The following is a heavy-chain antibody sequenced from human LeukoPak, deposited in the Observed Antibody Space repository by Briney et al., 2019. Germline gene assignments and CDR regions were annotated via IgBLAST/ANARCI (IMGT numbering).Heavy chain of an antibody. D-gene: IGHD3-22*01. CDR1: EFSVGSNY. J-gene: IGHJ4*02. CDR3: ARHVVAVGFDY. CDR2: IYSGGST. V-gene: IGHV3-66*04. Sequence: SGGSLRLSCAASEFSVGSNYMTWVRQAPGKGLEWVSLIYSGGSTYYADSVKGRFTISRDNSKNTLYLQMNSLRAEDTAVYYCARHVVAVGFDYWGQGTLVTVSS.